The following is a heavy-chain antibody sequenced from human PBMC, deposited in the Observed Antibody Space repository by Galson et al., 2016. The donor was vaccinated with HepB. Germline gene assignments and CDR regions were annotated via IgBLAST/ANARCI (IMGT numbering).Heavy chain of an antibody. J-gene: IGHJ6*02. D-gene: IGHD2-15*01. CDR1: GGSISTSNW. Sequence: SETLSLTRVVSGGSISTSNWWTWVRQPPGKGLEWIGEIHHTGSTNYTPSLKSRVTISVDKSKNQFSLTLKSVTAADTAVYYCARDGVVGSLNYHGMDVWGQGTTVTVSS. CDR3: ARDGVVGSLNYHGMDV. V-gene: IGHV4-4*02. CDR2: IHHTGST.